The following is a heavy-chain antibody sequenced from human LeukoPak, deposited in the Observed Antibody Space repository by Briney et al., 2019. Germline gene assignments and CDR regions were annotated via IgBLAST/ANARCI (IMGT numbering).Heavy chain of an antibody. CDR2: ISSSSSYT. Sequence: GGSLRLSCAASGFTFSDYYMSWIRQAPGKGLEWVSYISSSSSYTNYADSVKGRFTISRDKSKSTLYLQMNSLRAEDTAVYYCAKSPYQLPTGAGSDNWGQGTLVTVSS. D-gene: IGHD2-2*01. J-gene: IGHJ4*02. CDR1: GFTFSDYY. CDR3: AKSPYQLPTGAGSDN. V-gene: IGHV3-11*03.